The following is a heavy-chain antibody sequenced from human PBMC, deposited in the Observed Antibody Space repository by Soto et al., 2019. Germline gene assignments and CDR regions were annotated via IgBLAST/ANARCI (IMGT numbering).Heavy chain of an antibody. V-gene: IGHV4-30-4*01. D-gene: IGHD3-16*01. J-gene: IGHJ5*02. CDR1: NVSNLSAQHY. CDR2: IYHSANT. CDR3: DRPRGETENNYFYP. Sequence: TLTVTRSVYNVSNLSAQHYWTWPCQHPVKGLEWMGSIYHSANTHYNPSLKIRITISIDTSTNRFSLNLTSVAAADTAVYFCDRPRGETENNYFYPWGQAALAT.